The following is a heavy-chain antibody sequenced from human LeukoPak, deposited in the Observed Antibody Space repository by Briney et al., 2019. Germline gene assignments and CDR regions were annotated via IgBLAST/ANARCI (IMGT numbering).Heavy chain of an antibody. V-gene: IGHV3-21*01. CDR3: ARDLYSDNLGAFDI. Sequence: GGSLRLSCAASGFTFSRYEMNWVRQAPGKGLEWVSSISVSSNYIYYADSVKGRFTISRDNAKNSLYLQMNSLRAEDTAVYYCARDLYSDNLGAFDIWGQGTMVTVSS. CDR1: GFTFSRYE. CDR2: ISVSSNYI. J-gene: IGHJ3*02. D-gene: IGHD1-26*01.